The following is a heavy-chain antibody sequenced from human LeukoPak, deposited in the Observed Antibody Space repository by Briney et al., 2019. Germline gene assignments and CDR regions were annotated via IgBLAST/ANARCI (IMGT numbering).Heavy chain of an antibody. CDR3: ARGRTADY. V-gene: IGHV3-21*04. J-gene: IGHJ4*02. D-gene: IGHD4-17*01. Sequence: GGSLRLSCAASGFTFSNYGMNWVRQAPGKRLEWVSYISSSSDSVYYADSVKGRFTISRDNAKNSLYLQMNSLRAEDTAMYYCARGRTADYWGQGTLVTVSS. CDR1: GFTFSNYG. CDR2: ISSSSDSV.